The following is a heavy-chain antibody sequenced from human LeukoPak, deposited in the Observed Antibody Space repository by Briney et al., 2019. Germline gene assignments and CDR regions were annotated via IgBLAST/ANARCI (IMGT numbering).Heavy chain of an antibody. Sequence: SETLSLTCTVSGGSISSSSYYWGWIRQPPGKGLEWIGSIYYSGSTYYNPSLKSRVTISVDTSKNQFSLKLSSVTAADTAVYYCARTETWELPYPFDYWGQGTLVTVSS. CDR2: IYYSGST. CDR3: ARTETWELPYPFDY. CDR1: GGSISSSSYY. V-gene: IGHV4-39*07. D-gene: IGHD1-26*01. J-gene: IGHJ4*02.